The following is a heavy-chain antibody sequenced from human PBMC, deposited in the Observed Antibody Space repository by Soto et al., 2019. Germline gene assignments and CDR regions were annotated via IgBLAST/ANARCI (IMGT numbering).Heavy chain of an antibody. V-gene: IGHV4-59*13. CDR3: ARGVYDYWSGYYAGSGLDV. J-gene: IGHJ6*02. CDR1: GDSMSPFY. D-gene: IGHD3-3*01. CDR2: IYYSGNT. Sequence: QAPLRESGPGLVKPSETLSLTCTVSGDSMSPFYWNWIRQSPVKGLEWIGYIYYSGNTNYNPSLKSRVAISVETSKNQFYLKLSAVTAADTAVYYCARGVYDYWSGYYAGSGLDVWGQGTTVIVSS.